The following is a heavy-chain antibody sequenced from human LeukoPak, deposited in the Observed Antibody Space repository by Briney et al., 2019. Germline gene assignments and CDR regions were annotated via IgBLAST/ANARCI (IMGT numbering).Heavy chain of an antibody. CDR3: ARVGGPVPAALEDAFDL. V-gene: IGHV4-38-2*02. Sequence: PSETLSLTCTVSGYSISSGYYWGWIRQPPGKGLEWIGSIYHSGSTYYNPSLKSRVAMSADTSKNQFSLKLRSVTAADTALYFCARVGGPVPAALEDAFDLWGQGILVTVSS. CDR2: IYHSGST. J-gene: IGHJ3*01. D-gene: IGHD6-6*01. CDR1: GYSISSGYY.